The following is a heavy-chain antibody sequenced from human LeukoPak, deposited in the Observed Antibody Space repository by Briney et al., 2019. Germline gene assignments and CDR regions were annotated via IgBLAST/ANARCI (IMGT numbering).Heavy chain of an antibody. CDR2: ISGSGDST. CDR3: AKSFYDSSGYSYYLDY. D-gene: IGHD3-22*01. V-gene: IGHV3-23*01. J-gene: IGHJ4*02. Sequence: GGSLRLSCAASGFTFSIYAMRWVRQAPGKGLEWVSGISGSGDSTYYADSVKGRFTISRDNSKNTLYLQMNSLRAEDTAVYYCAKSFYDSSGYSYYLDYWGQGTLVTVSS. CDR1: GFTFSIYA.